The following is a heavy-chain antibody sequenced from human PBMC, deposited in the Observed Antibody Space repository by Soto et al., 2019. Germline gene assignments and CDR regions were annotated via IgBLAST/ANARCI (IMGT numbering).Heavy chain of an antibody. Sequence: QVHLVESGGGVVQPGTSLRVSCVGSGFTFRSYVIHWVRQAPGKGLEWVALTSYDGSDKYYDDSVRGRFTISRDNSRNTVDLQMDSLRLEDTALYYCARWGTTGGLDVWGQGTVVSVSS. V-gene: IGHV3-30*19. J-gene: IGHJ1*01. CDR1: GFTFRSYV. D-gene: IGHD3-16*01. CDR3: ARWGTTGGLDV. CDR2: TSYDGSDK.